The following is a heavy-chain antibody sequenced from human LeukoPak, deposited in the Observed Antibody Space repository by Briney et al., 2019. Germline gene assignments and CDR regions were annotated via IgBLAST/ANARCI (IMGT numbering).Heavy chain of an antibody. CDR3: AAVHSYYYDRSGYLSDY. V-gene: IGHV1-58*02. CDR1: GFTFTSSA. CDR2: IGVGSGKT. Sequence: TSVKVSCKASGFTFTSSAMQWVRQARGQRLEWIGWIGVGSGKTNYAQNFQERVTITRDISTSTAYMELSSLRSEDMAVYYCAAVHSYYYDRSGYLSDYCGQGTLATVSS. J-gene: IGHJ4*02. D-gene: IGHD3-22*01.